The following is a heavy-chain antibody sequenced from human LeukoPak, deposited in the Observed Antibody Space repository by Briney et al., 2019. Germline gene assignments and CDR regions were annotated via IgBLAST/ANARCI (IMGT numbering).Heavy chain of an antibody. CDR1: GFSFSTYA. CDR3: ARINYYYGMDV. D-gene: IGHD3-16*01. Sequence: PGGSLRLSCAASGFSFSTYAMNWVRQAPGKGLEWVSSISSSSSYIYYADSVKGRFTISRDNAKNSLYLQMNSLRAEDTAVYYCARINYYYGMDVWGQGTTVTVSS. J-gene: IGHJ6*02. V-gene: IGHV3-21*01. CDR2: ISSSSSYI.